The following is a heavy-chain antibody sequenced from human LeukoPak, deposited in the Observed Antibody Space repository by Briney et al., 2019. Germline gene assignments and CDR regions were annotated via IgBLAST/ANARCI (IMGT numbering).Heavy chain of an antibody. CDR3: ARDQSGEWELLSGWWFDP. Sequence: ASVKVSCKASGYTFTSYYMHWVRQAPEQGLEWMGIINPSGGSTSYAQRFQGRVTVTRDMSTSTVYMELSNLRSEDTAVYYCARDQSGEWELLSGWWFDPWGQGTLVTVSS. CDR1: GYTFTSYY. J-gene: IGHJ5*02. V-gene: IGHV1-46*01. D-gene: IGHD1-26*01. CDR2: INPSGGST.